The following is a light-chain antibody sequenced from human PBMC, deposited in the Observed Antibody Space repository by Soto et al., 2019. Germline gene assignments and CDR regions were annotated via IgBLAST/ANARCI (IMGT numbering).Light chain of an antibody. J-gene: IGKJ3*01. CDR3: QQSYNTPLT. CDR1: QSLLHSNGYNY. Sequence: MTQSPLSLPVTPGEPASISCRSSQSLLHSNGYNYLDWYLQKPGKAPKFLIYAASSLQSGVPSRFSGSGSGTDFTLTISSLQPEDFATYYCQQSYNTPLTFGPGTKVDI. V-gene: IGKV1-39*01. CDR2: AAS.